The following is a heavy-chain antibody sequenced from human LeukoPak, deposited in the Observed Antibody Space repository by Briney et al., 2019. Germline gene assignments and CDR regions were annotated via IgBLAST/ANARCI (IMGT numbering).Heavy chain of an antibody. J-gene: IGHJ4*02. V-gene: IGHV3-30*07. CDR2: ISYDGRNK. D-gene: IGHD3-22*01. CDR3: ARVTFPAYYYDSSGYYFDY. CDR1: GFTFSSYA. Sequence: GGSLRLSCAASGFTFSSYAMHWVRQAPGKGLEWVALISYDGRNKYYADSVKGRFTISRDNSKNTLYLQMNSLRAEDTAVYYCARVTFPAYYYDSSGYYFDYWGQGTLVTVSS.